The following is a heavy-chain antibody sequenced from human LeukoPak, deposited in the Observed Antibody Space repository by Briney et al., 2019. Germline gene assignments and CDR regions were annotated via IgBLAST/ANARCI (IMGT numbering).Heavy chain of an antibody. Sequence: QAGGSLRLSCAASGFTFSSYAMSWVRQAPGKGLKWDSAISGSGGSTYYADSVKGRFTISRDNAKNSLYLQMNSLRAEDTAVYYCARPRGVTAADYYYGMDVWGQGTTVTASS. CDR1: GFTFSSYA. CDR2: ISGSGGST. CDR3: ARPRGVTAADYYYGMDV. J-gene: IGHJ6*02. D-gene: IGHD2-21*02. V-gene: IGHV3-23*01.